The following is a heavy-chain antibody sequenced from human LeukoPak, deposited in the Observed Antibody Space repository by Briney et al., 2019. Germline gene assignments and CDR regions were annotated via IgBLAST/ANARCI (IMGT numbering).Heavy chain of an antibody. Sequence: GESLKISCKGSGYSFTTYWIGWVRQMPGKGLEWMGIIYPGESDTRYSPSVQGQVTISADKSISTAYLQWSSLKASDTAMYYCARRAYYYGSGSYYFDYWGQGTLVTVSS. CDR1: GYSFTTYW. D-gene: IGHD3-10*01. V-gene: IGHV5-51*01. J-gene: IGHJ4*02. CDR2: IYPGESDT. CDR3: ARRAYYYGSGSYYFDY.